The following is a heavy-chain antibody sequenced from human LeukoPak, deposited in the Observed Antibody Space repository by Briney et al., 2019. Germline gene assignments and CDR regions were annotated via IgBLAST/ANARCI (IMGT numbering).Heavy chain of an antibody. J-gene: IGHJ4*02. CDR2: IYHSGST. D-gene: IGHD7-27*01. Sequence: PSETLSLTCTVSGGSISSGGYYWSWIRQPPGKGLEWIGYIYHSGSTYYNPSLKSRVTISVDRSKNQFSLKLSSVTAADTAVYYCARDSPGPTDYWGQGTLVTVSS. V-gene: IGHV4-30-2*01. CDR1: GGSISSGGYY. CDR3: ARDSPGPTDY.